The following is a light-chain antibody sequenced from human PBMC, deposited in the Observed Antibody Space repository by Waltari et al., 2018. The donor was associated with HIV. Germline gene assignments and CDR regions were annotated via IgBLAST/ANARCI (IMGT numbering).Light chain of an antibody. V-gene: IGLV2-14*01. CDR3: SSYTSSSTRV. CDR2: DVS. Sequence: QSALTQPASVSGSPGQSITISCTGTSSDVGGYNYVSWYQQHPGKAPKLMIYDVSNRPARVSNRFSGSKSGHTDSLTISGLQAEDEADYYCSSYTSSSTRVFGGGTKLTVL. J-gene: IGLJ3*02. CDR1: SSDVGGYNY.